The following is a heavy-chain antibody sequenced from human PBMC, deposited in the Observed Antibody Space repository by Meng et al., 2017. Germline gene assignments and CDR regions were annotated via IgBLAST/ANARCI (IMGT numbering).Heavy chain of an antibody. V-gene: IGHV3-30*01. CDR2: ISYDGSNK. CDR3: ARSRPYDSSGYYCGHFDY. CDR1: GFTFSSYA. J-gene: IGHJ4*02. D-gene: IGHD3-22*01. Sequence: GESLKISCAASGFTFSSYAMHWVRQAPGKGLEWVAVISYDGSNKYYADSVKGRFTISRDNSKNTLYLQMNSLRAEDTAVYYCARSRPYDSSGYYCGHFDYWGQGTLVTVSS.